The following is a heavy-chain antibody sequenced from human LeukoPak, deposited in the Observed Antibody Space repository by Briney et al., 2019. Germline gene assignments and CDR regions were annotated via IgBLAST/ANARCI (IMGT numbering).Heavy chain of an antibody. CDR1: GFTFSPYT. Sequence: PGGSLRLSCAASGFTFSPYTMHWFRQPPGKGLEWLSYINTGSTTIYYADSVKGRFTISRDNAKNSLYLQLNSLRAEDTAVYYCARDSSVCAFDVWGQGTMATVSS. CDR3: ARDSSVCAFDV. J-gene: IGHJ3*01. D-gene: IGHD6-6*01. V-gene: IGHV3-48*01. CDR2: INTGSTTI.